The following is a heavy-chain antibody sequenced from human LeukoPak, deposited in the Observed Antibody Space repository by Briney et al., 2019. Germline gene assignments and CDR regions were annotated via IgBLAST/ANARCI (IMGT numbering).Heavy chain of an antibody. CDR3: ARDGAAAAPDAFDI. CDR2: VHTSGST. D-gene: IGHD6-13*01. J-gene: IGHJ3*02. CDR1: GGSISSHY. V-gene: IGHV4-4*07. Sequence: SETLFLTCAVSGGSISSHYWSWIRQPAGKGLEWIGRVHTSGSTNYNPSLKSRVTMSVDTSKNQFSLKLSSVTAADTAVYYCARDGAAAAPDAFDIWGQGTMVTVSS.